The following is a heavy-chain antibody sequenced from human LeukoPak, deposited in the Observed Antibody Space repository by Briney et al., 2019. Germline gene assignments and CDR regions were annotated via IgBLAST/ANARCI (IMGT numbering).Heavy chain of an antibody. CDR2: IHPANSDT. Sequence: GESLKISCEASGYSFTSYWIGWVRQMPGKGLVWVGIIHPANSDTRYSPSFQGRVIMSVDESINTAYLQWSSLRASDTAMYYCARFIEARPKDYFDYWGQGTLATVSS. CDR3: ARFIEARPKDYFDY. V-gene: IGHV5-51*01. CDR1: GYSFTSYW. J-gene: IGHJ4*02. D-gene: IGHD6-6*01.